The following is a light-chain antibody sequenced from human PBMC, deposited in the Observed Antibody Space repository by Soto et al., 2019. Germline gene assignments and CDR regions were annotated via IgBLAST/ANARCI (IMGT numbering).Light chain of an antibody. J-gene: IGKJ5*01. CDR1: QSVSSN. Sequence: EIVVTQSPATLSVSPGERGTLSCRASQSVSSNLAGYQQRPGQAPRLLIFAASTRAPGIPARFGGSGSGTEFALTISNLQSEDFAVYYCQQYITWPITFGQGTRLEIK. CDR2: AAS. CDR3: QQYITWPIT. V-gene: IGKV3-15*01.